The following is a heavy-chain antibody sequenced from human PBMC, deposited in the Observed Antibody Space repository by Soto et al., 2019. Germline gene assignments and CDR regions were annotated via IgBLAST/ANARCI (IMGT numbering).Heavy chain of an antibody. V-gene: IGHV4-39*01. D-gene: IGHD3-9*01. CDR2: IYYSGST. J-gene: IGHJ5*02. Sequence: QLQLQESGPGLVKPSETLSLTCTVSGGSISSSSYYWGWIRQPPGKGLEWIGSIYYSGSTYYNPTLKSRVTISVDTSKNQFSLKLSSVTAADTAVYYCARQNYDILTGRPANWFDPWGQGTLVTVSS. CDR3: ARQNYDILTGRPANWFDP. CDR1: GGSISSSSYY.